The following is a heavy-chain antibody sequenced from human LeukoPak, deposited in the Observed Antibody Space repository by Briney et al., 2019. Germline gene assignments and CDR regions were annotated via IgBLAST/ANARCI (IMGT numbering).Heavy chain of an antibody. CDR3: ARAQRVRDAFDI. J-gene: IGHJ3*02. CDR1: GGSISSYY. Sequence: SETLSLTCTVSGGSISSYYWSWVRQPAGKGLEWIGRIYTGGSTNYNPSLKSRVTMSVDTSKNQFSLKLSSVTAADTAVYYCARAQRVRDAFDIWGQGTMVTVSS. D-gene: IGHD2-2*01. V-gene: IGHV4-4*07. CDR2: IYTGGST.